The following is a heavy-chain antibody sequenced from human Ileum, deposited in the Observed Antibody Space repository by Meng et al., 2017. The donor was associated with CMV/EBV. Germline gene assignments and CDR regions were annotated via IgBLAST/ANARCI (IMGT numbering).Heavy chain of an antibody. V-gene: IGHV4-30-4*01. Sequence: STVSCVAFSRGDYYWTSIRQSPGKGLEWIGYIFHNGSTDYNPSLKSRVRMSIDMSENQFSLQLTSATAADTAVYYCARGWDSSGYVYWGQGILVTVSS. J-gene: IGHJ4*02. CDR3: ARGWDSSGYVY. CDR2: IFHNGST. D-gene: IGHD3-22*01. CDR1: CVAFSRGDYY.